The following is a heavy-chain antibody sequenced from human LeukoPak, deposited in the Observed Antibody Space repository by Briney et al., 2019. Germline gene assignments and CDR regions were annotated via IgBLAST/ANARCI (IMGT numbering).Heavy chain of an antibody. J-gene: IGHJ4*02. Sequence: GGSLRLSCAASGFTFSSYGMHWVRQAPGKGLEWVAVIWYDGSNKYYEDSVKGRFTISRDNSKNTLYLQMNSLRAEDTAVYYCARRSAMARNYYFDYWGQGTLVTVSS. D-gene: IGHD5-24*01. CDR2: IWYDGSNK. CDR3: ARRSAMARNYYFDY. CDR1: GFTFSSYG. V-gene: IGHV3-33*01.